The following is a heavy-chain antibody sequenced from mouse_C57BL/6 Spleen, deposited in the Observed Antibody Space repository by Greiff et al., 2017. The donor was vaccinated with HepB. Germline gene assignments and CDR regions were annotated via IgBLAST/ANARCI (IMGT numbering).Heavy chain of an antibody. CDR1: GYAFSSSW. V-gene: IGHV1-82*01. J-gene: IGHJ2*01. CDR2: IYPGDGDT. CDR3: ARDYGSSFDY. D-gene: IGHD1-1*01. Sequence: VKVVESGPELVKPGASVKISCKASGYAFSSSWMNWVKQRPGKGLEWIGRIYPGDGDTNYNGKFKGKATLTADKSSSTAYMQLSSLTSEDSAVYFCARDYGSSFDYWGQGTTLTVSS.